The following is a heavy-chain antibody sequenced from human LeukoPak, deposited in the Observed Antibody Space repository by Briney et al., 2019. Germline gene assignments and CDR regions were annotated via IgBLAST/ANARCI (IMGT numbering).Heavy chain of an antibody. CDR3: ARLEPEIYYYYYMDV. V-gene: IGHV4-39*01. CDR1: GGSISSSSYY. D-gene: IGHD1-14*01. CDR2: IYYSGST. Sequence: PSETLSLTCTVPGGSISSSSYYWGWIRQPPGKGLEWVGSIYYSGSTYYNPSLKSRVTISVDTSKNQFSLKLSSVTAADTAVYYRARLEPEIYYYYYMDVWGKGTTVTISS. J-gene: IGHJ6*03.